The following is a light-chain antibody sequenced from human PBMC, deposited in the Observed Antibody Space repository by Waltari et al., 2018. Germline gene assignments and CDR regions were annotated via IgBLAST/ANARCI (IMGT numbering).Light chain of an antibody. CDR2: GAY. V-gene: IGKV3-20*01. CDR1: QRVSTTF. CDR3: QQYDASPPMYT. J-gene: IGKJ2*01. Sequence: EIVLTQSPGTLSLSPGERATLSCRTSQRVSTTFLSWYQQKPGQAPRLLNYGAYNRATGIPDRFSGSGSVTDFTLTISRLEPEDFAVFYCQQYDASPPMYTFGQGTKLEIK.